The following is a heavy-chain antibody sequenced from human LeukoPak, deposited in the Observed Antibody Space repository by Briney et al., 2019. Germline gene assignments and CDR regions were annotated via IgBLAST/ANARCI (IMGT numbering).Heavy chain of an antibody. CDR3: AKDLALYCAGDCYPDS. Sequence: GRSLRLSCAASGFAFSGYGMHWVRQAPGKGLEWVAVISYDGSNKYYADSVKGRFTISRDNSKNTLYLQINSLRAEDTAVYYCAKDLALYCAGDCYPDSWGQGTLVTVSS. J-gene: IGHJ4*02. CDR1: GFAFSGYG. CDR2: ISYDGSNK. V-gene: IGHV3-30*18. D-gene: IGHD2-21*02.